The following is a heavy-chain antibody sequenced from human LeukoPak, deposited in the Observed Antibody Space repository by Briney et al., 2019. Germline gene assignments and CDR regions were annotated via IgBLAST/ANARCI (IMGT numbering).Heavy chain of an antibody. Sequence: GGSLRLSCAASGFTFSSYEMNWVRQAPGKGLEWVSYISSSDSTIYYADSVKGRFTISRDNAKNTLYLQMNSLRGEDTAVYYCVREDRILLGNDAFDIWGQGTMVTVAS. CDR2: ISSSDSTI. CDR3: VREDRILLGNDAFDI. V-gene: IGHV3-48*03. J-gene: IGHJ3*02. CDR1: GFTFSSYE. D-gene: IGHD2-8*01.